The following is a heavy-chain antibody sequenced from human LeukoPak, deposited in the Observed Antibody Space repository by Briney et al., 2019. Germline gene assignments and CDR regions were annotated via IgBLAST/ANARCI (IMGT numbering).Heavy chain of an antibody. CDR3: ARGDGYNFFDY. D-gene: IGHD5-24*01. J-gene: IGHJ4*02. V-gene: IGHV3-53*01. Sequence: PGGSLRLSCAASGFTVSSHYMSWVRQAPGKWLEWVSVIYRGGDIYYANSVKGRFTISRDTSKNILYLQMNSLRAEDTAVYYCARGDGYNFFDYWGQGTLVTVSS. CDR1: GFTVSSHY. CDR2: IYRGGDI.